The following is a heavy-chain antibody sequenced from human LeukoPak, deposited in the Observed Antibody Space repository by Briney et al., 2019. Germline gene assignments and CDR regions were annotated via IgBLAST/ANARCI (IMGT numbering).Heavy chain of an antibody. CDR2: INTNTGNP. Sequence: ASVKVSCKASGYTFTSYAMNWVRQAPGQGLEWMGWINTNTGNPTYAQGFTGRFVFSLDTSVSTAYLQISSLKAEDTAVYYCARDRAYYDILTGYYFWGNFDYWGRGTLVTVSS. D-gene: IGHD3-9*01. V-gene: IGHV7-4-1*02. CDR3: ARDRAYYDILTGYYFWGNFDY. J-gene: IGHJ4*02. CDR1: GYTFTSYA.